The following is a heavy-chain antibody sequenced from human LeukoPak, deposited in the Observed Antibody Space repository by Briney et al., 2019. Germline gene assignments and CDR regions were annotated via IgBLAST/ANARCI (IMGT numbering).Heavy chain of an antibody. CDR3: ARINYYDGSGFYRDY. V-gene: IGHV3-53*01. CDR2: IYSGGKT. CDR1: GFTVSDYY. Sequence: PGGSLRLSCAASGFTVSDYYMSWVRQAPGKGLEWVSAIYSGGKTYYADSVKGRFTISRDDSKNTLHLQMNSLRAEDTAVYYCARINYYDGSGFYRDYWGQGTLVTVSS. J-gene: IGHJ4*02. D-gene: IGHD3-22*01.